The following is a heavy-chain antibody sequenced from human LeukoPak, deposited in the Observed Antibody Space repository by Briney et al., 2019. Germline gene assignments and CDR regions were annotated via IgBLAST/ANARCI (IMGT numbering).Heavy chain of an antibody. CDR2: INHSGST. J-gene: IGHJ4*02. D-gene: IGHD6-19*01. CDR1: GESFSGFY. CDR3: ARAPSSGAVAGTVDY. Sequence: PSETLSLXCAVYGESFSGFYWTWIRQPPGKGLEWIGEINHSGSTNYNPSLKSRVTISVHTSKNQFSLRLSSVTAADTAVYCCARAPSSGAVAGTVDYWGQGTLVTVSS. V-gene: IGHV4-34*01.